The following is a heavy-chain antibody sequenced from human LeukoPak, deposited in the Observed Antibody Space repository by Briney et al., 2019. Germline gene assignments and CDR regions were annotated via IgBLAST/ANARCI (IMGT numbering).Heavy chain of an antibody. V-gene: IGHV4-31*03. CDR1: GGSISSGGYY. D-gene: IGHD5-12*01. J-gene: IGHJ4*02. Sequence: SQTLSLTCTVSGGSISSGGYYWSWIRQHPGKGLEWIGYIYYSGSTYYNPSLKSRVTISVDTSKNQFSLKLSSVTAADTAVYYCARVARGRRPNSGNCDYWGQGTLVTVSS. CDR2: IYYSGST. CDR3: ARVARGRRPNSGNCDY.